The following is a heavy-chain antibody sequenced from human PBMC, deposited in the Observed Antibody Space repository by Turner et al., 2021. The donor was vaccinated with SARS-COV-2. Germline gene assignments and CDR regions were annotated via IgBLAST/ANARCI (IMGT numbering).Heavy chain of an antibody. CDR1: GYTFTGYS. Sequence: GAEVKKPGASVKVSCKASGYTFTGYSMHWVRQAPGQGLEWMAWINPNSGGTNYAQKFQGRVTMTRDTSISTAYMELSRLISDDTAVYYCARDAGYCTSTSCYTSDYFDYWGQGTLVTVSS. CDR2: INPNSGGT. CDR3: ARDAGYCTSTSCYTSDYFDY. J-gene: IGHJ4*02. V-gene: IGHV1-2*02. D-gene: IGHD2-2*02.